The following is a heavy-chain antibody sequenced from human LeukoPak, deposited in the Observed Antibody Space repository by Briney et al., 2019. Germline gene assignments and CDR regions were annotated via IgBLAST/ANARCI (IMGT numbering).Heavy chain of an antibody. Sequence: ASVKVSCKASGYTFTTYPVNWVRQAPGQGLEWMGWINTNTGNPTYAQGFTGRFVFSLDTSVNTAYLQISSLKAEDTAVYYCARAPLSYYYYGMDVWDQGTTVTVSS. J-gene: IGHJ6*02. CDR1: GYTFTTYP. CDR3: ARAPLSYYYYGMDV. CDR2: INTNTGNP. V-gene: IGHV7-4-1*02.